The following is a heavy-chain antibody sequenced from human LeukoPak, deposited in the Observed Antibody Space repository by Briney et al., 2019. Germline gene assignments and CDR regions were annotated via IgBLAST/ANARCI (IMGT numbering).Heavy chain of an antibody. CDR2: ISTYNGNT. J-gene: IGHJ4*02. Sequence: ASVKVSCKGSGYTFTIYGISWVRQAPGQGLEWMGWISTYNGNTNYAQKFQGRVTMTTDTSTSTAYMELRSLRSDDTAVYYCARKRYYYDSSGYYDFDYWGQGTLVTVSS. D-gene: IGHD3-22*01. CDR1: GYTFTIYG. CDR3: ARKRYYYDSSGYYDFDY. V-gene: IGHV1-18*01.